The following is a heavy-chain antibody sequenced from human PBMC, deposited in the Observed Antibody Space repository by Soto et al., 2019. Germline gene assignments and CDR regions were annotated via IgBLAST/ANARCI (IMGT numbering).Heavy chain of an antibody. J-gene: IGHJ4*02. Sequence: EVQLVESGGGLVKPGGSLRLSCAASGFTFSSYSMHWVRQAPGKGLEWVSSLSSSSSYIYYADSVKGRFTISRDNAKNSLYLQMNSLRAEDTAVYYCARGSYSGYEGRIYFDYWGQGTLVTVSS. CDR1: GFTFSSYS. CDR2: LSSSSSYI. D-gene: IGHD5-12*01. CDR3: ARGSYSGYEGRIYFDY. V-gene: IGHV3-21*01.